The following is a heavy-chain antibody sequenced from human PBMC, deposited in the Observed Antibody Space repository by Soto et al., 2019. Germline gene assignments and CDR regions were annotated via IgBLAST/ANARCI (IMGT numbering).Heavy chain of an antibody. CDR2: ISSSSSYI. D-gene: IGHD3-22*01. Sequence: GGFLRLSCAASGFTFSSYSMNWVRQAPGKGLEWVSSISSSSSYIYYADSVKGRFTISRDNAKNSLYLQMNSLRAEDTAVYYCARPPYYYDTSGLAYWGQGTLVTVSS. J-gene: IGHJ4*02. CDR3: ARPPYYYDTSGLAY. CDR1: GFTFSSYS. V-gene: IGHV3-21*01.